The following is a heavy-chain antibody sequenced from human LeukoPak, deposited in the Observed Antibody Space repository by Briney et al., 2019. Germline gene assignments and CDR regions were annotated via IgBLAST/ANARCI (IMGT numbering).Heavy chain of an antibody. J-gene: IGHJ4*02. CDR2: ISSSSSYI. CDR1: GFTFSSYS. Sequence: GGSLRFSCAASGFTFSSYSMNWVRQAPGKGLEWVSSISSSSSYIYYADSVKGRFTISRDNAKNSLYLQMNSLRAEDTAVYYCARGHSSSWEGGLVDYWGQGTLVTVSS. D-gene: IGHD6-13*01. CDR3: ARGHSSSWEGGLVDY. V-gene: IGHV3-21*01.